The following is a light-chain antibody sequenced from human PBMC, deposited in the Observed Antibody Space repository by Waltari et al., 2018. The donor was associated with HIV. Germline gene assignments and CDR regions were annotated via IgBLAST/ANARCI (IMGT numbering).Light chain of an antibody. Sequence: QSVLTQPPSVSGAPGQRVPIPCTGSSSNIGAGYDVHWSQQLPETAPKPLPYGADIRPSGFPGRFSGSKSGTSASLAITGLQAEDEADYYCQSYDSSLSGSFVFGTGTKVTVL. CDR1: SSNIGAGYD. CDR3: QSYDSSLSGSFV. V-gene: IGLV1-40*01. J-gene: IGLJ1*01. CDR2: GAD.